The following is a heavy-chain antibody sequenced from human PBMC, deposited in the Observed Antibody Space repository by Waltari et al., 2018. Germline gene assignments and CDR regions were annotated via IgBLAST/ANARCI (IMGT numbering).Heavy chain of an antibody. CDR3: ARLYYYDSSGTYDAFDI. D-gene: IGHD3-22*01. V-gene: IGHV1-2*06. CDR2: INPNRGGT. CDR1: GYTFTGYY. Sequence: QVQLVQSGAEVKKPGASVKVSCKASGYTFTGYYMHWVRQAPGQGLEWMGRINPNRGGTNYAQKFQGRVTMTRDTSISTAYMELSRLRSDDTAVYYCARLYYYDSSGTYDAFDIWGQGTMVTVSS. J-gene: IGHJ3*02.